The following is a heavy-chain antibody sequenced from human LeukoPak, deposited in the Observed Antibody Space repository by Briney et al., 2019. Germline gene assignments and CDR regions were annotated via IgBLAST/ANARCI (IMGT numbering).Heavy chain of an antibody. D-gene: IGHD2-15*01. CDR2: FIPSNGGT. J-gene: IGHJ4*02. Sequence: GASVKVSCKASGYTFIDHYIYWVRQAPGQGLEWMGLFIPSNGGTNYAQKFQGRVTMTGDSSISTAYMELSNLRSNDTAVYYCARRQAVVDLDYWGQGTLVTVSS. CDR1: GYTFIDHY. CDR3: ARRQAVVDLDY. V-gene: IGHV1-2*02.